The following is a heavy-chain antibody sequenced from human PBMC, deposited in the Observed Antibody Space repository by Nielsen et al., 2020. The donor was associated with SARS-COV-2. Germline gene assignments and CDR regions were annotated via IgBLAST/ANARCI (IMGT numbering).Heavy chain of an antibody. V-gene: IGHV1-18*01. CDR3: ARAESGDWDGNWFDP. Sequence: ASVKVSCKASGYTFTSYGISWVRQAPGQGLEWMGWIDAGKSNAKYSQRFQGRVSMTTDTSAGIGYMEMSGLTLEDTAVYYCARAESGDWDGNWFDPWGQGTLVTVSS. CDR2: IDAGKSNA. CDR1: GYTFTSYG. D-gene: IGHD2-21*02. J-gene: IGHJ5*02.